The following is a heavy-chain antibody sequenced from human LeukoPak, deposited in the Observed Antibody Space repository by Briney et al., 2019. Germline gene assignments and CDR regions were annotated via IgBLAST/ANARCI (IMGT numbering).Heavy chain of an antibody. CDR1: GFNFSGYW. Sequence: PGGSLRLSCAASGFNFSGYWMHWARQSPGKCLVWLSCINGDGSDTRYADSVKGRFTISRDNAKNTLYLQMNSLRVEDTAVYYCARDPRNNGFDPWGQGTLVTVSS. V-gene: IGHV3-74*01. CDR2: INGDGSDT. J-gene: IGHJ5*02. CDR3: ARDPRNNGFDP.